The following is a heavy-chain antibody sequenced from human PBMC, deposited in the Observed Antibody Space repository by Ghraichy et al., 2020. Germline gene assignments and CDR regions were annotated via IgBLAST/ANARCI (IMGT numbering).Heavy chain of an antibody. V-gene: IGHV3-7*04. J-gene: IGHJ5*02. CDR1: GFTFSRYW. CDR2: IKQDGSEK. Sequence: GGSLRLSCAASGFTFSRYWMSWVRQAPGKGLEWVANIKQDGSEKYYVDSVKGRFTISRDNAKNSLYLQMNSLRAEDTAVYYCARGGYSSSWYIFGWFDPWGQGTLVTVSS. D-gene: IGHD6-13*01. CDR3: ARGGYSSSWYIFGWFDP.